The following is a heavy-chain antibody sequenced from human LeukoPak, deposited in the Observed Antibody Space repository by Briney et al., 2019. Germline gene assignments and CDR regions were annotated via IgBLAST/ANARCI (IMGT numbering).Heavy chain of an antibody. V-gene: IGHV4-39*07. CDR3: ARERSSSFPYYMDV. CDR2: IYYSGST. CDR1: GGSISSSSYY. D-gene: IGHD1-26*01. Sequence: SETLSLTCTVSGGSISSSSYYWGWIRQPPGKGLEWIGSIYYSGSTYYNPSLKSRVTISVDTSKNQFSLKLSSVTAADTAVYYCARERSSSFPYYMDVWGKGTTVTVSS. J-gene: IGHJ6*03.